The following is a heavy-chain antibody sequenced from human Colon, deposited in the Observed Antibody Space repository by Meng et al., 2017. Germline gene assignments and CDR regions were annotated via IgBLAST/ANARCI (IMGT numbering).Heavy chain of an antibody. D-gene: IGHD3-22*01. CDR3: ARNGFYSLGY. CDR1: GDSITYDNW. V-gene: IGHV4-4*03. CDR2: IHHGRGT. J-gene: IGHJ4*02. Sequence: QVNLQGLGPGLVNPPGTLSLTGACSGDSITYDNWWSWLRQPPGKGLGWIGEIHHGRGTNYNPALRSRVTFSLDKSRNQLSLTLTSVTAADTAVYYCARNGFYSLGYWGPGALVTVSS.